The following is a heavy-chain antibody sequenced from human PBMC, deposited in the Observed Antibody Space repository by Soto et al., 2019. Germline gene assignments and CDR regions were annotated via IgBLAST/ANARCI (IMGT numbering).Heavy chain of an antibody. V-gene: IGHV3-9*02. Sequence: PGGSLRLSCVVSAFTSRNYALHWIRQPPGKGLGWVSGFDFNSGRTGYADSVKGRFTISRDNAKNSLSLEMKSLRVEDTALYYCTKDLVPGGADVWGQGTTVTVSS. CDR2: FDFNSGRT. J-gene: IGHJ6*02. CDR1: AFTSRNYA. CDR3: TKDLVPGGADV. D-gene: IGHD3-16*01.